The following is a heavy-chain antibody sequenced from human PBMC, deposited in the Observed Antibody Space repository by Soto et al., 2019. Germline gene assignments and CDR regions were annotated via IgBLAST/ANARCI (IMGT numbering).Heavy chain of an antibody. CDR2: IYPHDSDT. V-gene: IGHV5-51*01. CDR3: ARLYGSGQWNWFDP. D-gene: IGHD3-10*01. J-gene: IGHJ5*02. CDR1: ISYW. Sequence: ISYWIGWVRQMPGRGLEWMGIIYPHDSDTRYSPSFQGQVTISADKSISTAYLQWSSLKASDSAMYYCARLYGSGQWNWFDPWGQGTLVTVSS.